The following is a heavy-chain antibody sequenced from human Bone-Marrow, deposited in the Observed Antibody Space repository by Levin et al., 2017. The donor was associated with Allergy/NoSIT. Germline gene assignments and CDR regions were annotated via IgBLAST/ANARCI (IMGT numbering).Heavy chain of an antibody. V-gene: IGHV3-48*01. Sequence: GESLKISCEVSGFTFSYYSMNWVRQAPGKGLEWVSYISSSGDTIYYADSVRGRFTLSRDNAKNSLYLQMNSLRAEDTAVYYCARGEVTFCGGDCSSRAFDIWGQGTMVTVSS. CDR1: GFTFSYYS. D-gene: IGHD2-21*02. CDR2: ISSSGDTI. J-gene: IGHJ3*02. CDR3: ARGEVTFCGGDCSSRAFDI.